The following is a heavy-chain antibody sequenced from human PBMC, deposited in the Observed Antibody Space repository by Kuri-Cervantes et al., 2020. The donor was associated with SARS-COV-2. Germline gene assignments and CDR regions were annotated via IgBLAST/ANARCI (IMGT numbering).Heavy chain of an antibody. Sequence: SETLSLTCTVSGGSISSYYWSWTRQPPGKGLEWIGYIYYSGSTNYNPSLKSRVTISVDTSKNQFSLKLSSVTAADTAVYYCARVSRPYYFDYWGQGTLVTVSS. CDR1: GGSISSYY. CDR2: IYYSGST. V-gene: IGHV4-59*01. J-gene: IGHJ4*02. CDR3: ARVSRPYYFDY.